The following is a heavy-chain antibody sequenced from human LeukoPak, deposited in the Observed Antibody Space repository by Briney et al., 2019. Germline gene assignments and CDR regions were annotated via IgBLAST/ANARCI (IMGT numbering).Heavy chain of an antibody. J-gene: IGHJ4*02. V-gene: IGHV1-8*03. D-gene: IGHD6-13*01. CDR2: MNPNSGNT. Sequence: ASVKVSCKASGYTFTSYDINWVRQATGQGLEWMGRMNPNSGNTGYAQKFQGRVTITRNTSISTAYMELSSLRSEDTAVYYCARGRRAAAGTDYWGQGTLVTVSS. CDR1: GYTFTSYD. CDR3: ARGRRAAAGTDY.